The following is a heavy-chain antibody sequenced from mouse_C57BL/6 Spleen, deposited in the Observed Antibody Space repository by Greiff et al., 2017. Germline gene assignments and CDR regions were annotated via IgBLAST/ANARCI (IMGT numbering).Heavy chain of an antibody. CDR3: ARITTVVAYYDMDY. V-gene: IGHV1-26*01. Sequence: EVQLLQSGPELVKPGASVKISCKASGFTFTDYYMNWVKQSHGKSLEWIGDINPNSGGTSYNQKFKGKATFTVDNAYSTAYMELRSLTSEDSAVYYCARITTVVAYYDMDYWGKGTSVTVSS. J-gene: IGHJ4*01. CDR2: INPNSGGT. D-gene: IGHD1-1*01. CDR1: GFTFTDYY.